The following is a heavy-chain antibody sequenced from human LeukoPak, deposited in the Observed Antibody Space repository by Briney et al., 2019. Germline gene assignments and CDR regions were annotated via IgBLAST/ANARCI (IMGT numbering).Heavy chain of an antibody. CDR1: GYTFTSFG. Sequence: ASVKVSCKASGYTFTSFGISWVRQAPGQGLEWMGRISAYDATTTYAQKFQGRVTMTTDTSTGTAYMELSSLRSEDTAVYYCARLAMAGTGYWGQGTLVTVSS. V-gene: IGHV1-18*01. D-gene: IGHD6-19*01. CDR2: ISAYDATT. J-gene: IGHJ4*02. CDR3: ARLAMAGTGY.